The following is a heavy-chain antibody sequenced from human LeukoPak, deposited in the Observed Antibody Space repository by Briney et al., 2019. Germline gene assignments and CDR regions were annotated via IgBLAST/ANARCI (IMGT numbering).Heavy chain of an antibody. D-gene: IGHD5-12*01. CDR3: ARGPSDGYDPGTYFDY. Sequence: PSETLSLTCAVYGGSFSGYYWSWIRQPPGKGLEWIGEINHSGSTNYNPSLKSRVTISVDTSKNQFSLKLSSVTAADTAVYYCARGPSDGYDPGTYFDYWGQGTLVTVSS. CDR2: INHSGST. V-gene: IGHV4-34*01. CDR1: GGSFSGYY. J-gene: IGHJ4*02.